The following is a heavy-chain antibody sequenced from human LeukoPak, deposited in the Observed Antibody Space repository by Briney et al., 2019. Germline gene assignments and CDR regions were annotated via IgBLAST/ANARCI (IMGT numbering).Heavy chain of an antibody. CDR3: ARDLPVPDYYYDSSGYDY. CDR2: IYSGGRT. CDR1: GFTVSSHY. V-gene: IGHV3-66*02. Sequence: PGGSLRLSCAASGFTVSSHYMSWVRQAPGKGLEWVSVIYSGGRTYYADSVKGRFTISRDNSKNTLYLQMNSLRGEDTAVYYCARDLPVPDYYYDSSGYDYWGQGTLVTVSS. D-gene: IGHD3-22*01. J-gene: IGHJ4*02.